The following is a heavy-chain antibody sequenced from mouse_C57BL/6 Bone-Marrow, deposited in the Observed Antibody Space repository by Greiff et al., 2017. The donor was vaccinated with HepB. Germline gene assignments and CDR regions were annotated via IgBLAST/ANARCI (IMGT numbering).Heavy chain of an antibody. D-gene: IGHD1-1*01. CDR1: GYTFTDYY. J-gene: IGHJ4*01. Sequence: EVQLQQSGPELVKPGASVKISCKASGYTFTDYYMNWVKQSHGKSLEWIGDINPNNGGTSYNQKFKGKATLTVDKSSSTAYMELRSLTSEDSAVYYWARKGPYYYGSSYDAMDYWGQGTSVTVSS. CDR3: ARKGPYYYGSSYDAMDY. CDR2: INPNNGGT. V-gene: IGHV1-26*01.